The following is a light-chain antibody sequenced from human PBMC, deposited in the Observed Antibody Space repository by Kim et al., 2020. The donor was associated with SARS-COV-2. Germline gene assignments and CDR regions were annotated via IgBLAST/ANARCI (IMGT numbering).Light chain of an antibody. CDR3: KSRDSSGNLLV. CDR2: PKN. V-gene: IGLV3-19*01. CDR1: SLRNYY. Sequence: SSELTQDPAVSVALGQTVRITCHGDSLRNYYASWYQQKPGQAPVLVIYPKNNWPSGIPDRFSGSSSGNTASLTITGAQAEDEADYYCKSRDSSGNLLVFGGGTQLTVL. J-gene: IGLJ2*01.